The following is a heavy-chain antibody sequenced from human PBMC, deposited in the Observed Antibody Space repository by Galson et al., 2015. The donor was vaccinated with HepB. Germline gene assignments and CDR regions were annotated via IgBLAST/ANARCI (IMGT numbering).Heavy chain of an antibody. D-gene: IGHD2-15*01. CDR3: AKDRYCSGGSCYFPQFWGL. Sequence: SLRLSCAASGFTFSSYAMSWVRQAPGKGLEWVSVISAGGRNTDYADSVKGRFIISRDNSKNTLYMQMNSLRAEDTAVYYCAKDRYCSGGSCYFPQFWGLWGQRTLVNVSS. CDR2: ISAGGRNT. V-gene: IGHV3-23*01. CDR1: GFTFSSYA. J-gene: IGHJ4*02.